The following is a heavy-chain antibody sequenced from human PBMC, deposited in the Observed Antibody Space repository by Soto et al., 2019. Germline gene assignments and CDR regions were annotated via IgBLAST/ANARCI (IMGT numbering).Heavy chain of an antibody. J-gene: IGHJ4*02. CDR2: INPSGGST. V-gene: IGHV1-46*01. Sequence: QVQLVQSGAEVKKPGASVKVSCKASGYTFTSYYMHWVRQAPGQGLEWMGIINPSGGSTSYAQKYQGRVTMTRDTSTSTVNMELTSLRSEDTAVYYCARDPSEGIVVVVAATPDYWGQGTLVTVSS. D-gene: IGHD2-15*01. CDR3: ARDPSEGIVVVVAATPDY. CDR1: GYTFTSYY.